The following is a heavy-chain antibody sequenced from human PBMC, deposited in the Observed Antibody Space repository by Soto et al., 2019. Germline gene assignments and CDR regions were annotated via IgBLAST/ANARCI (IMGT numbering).Heavy chain of an antibody. CDR3: ARHTPAISISDH. CDR1: GGSISSYY. V-gene: IGHV4-59*05. Sequence: SETLSLTCTVSGGSISSYYWSWIRQPPGEGLEWIGSIYYSGSTYYNPSLKSRVTISVDTSKNQFSLKLSSVTAADTAVYYCARHTPAISISDHWGQGTLVTGLL. CDR2: IYYSGST. J-gene: IGHJ4*02. D-gene: IGHD2-15*01.